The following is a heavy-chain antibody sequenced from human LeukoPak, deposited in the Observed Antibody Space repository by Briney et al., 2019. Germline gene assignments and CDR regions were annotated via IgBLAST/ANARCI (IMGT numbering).Heavy chain of an antibody. J-gene: IGHJ3*02. CDR2: ISSSSSYI. Sequence: GGSLRLSCAASGFTFSSYSTNWVRQAPGKGLEWVSSISSSSSYIYYADSVKGRFTISRDNAKNSLYLQMNSLRAEDTAVYYCARPGYCSGGSCFRLGDAFDIWGQGTMVTVSS. V-gene: IGHV3-21*01. CDR1: GFTFSSYS. D-gene: IGHD2-15*01. CDR3: ARPGYCSGGSCFRLGDAFDI.